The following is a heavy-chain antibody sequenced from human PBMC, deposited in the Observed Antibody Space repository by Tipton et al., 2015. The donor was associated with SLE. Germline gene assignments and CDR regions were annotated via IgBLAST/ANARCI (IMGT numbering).Heavy chain of an antibody. V-gene: IGHV4-34*01. D-gene: IGHD4/OR15-4a*01. CDR2: IDHTGST. CDR1: AGSFTGYY. Sequence: TLSLTCKVSAGSFTGYYWSWVRQSPTKGLEWIGEIDHTGSTNYNPSLKSRVTISADTSKNQFSLKLTSVTVADTAVYYCTRGGRGDGANPFDPWGQGTLVTVSS. CDR3: TRGGRGDGANPFDP. J-gene: IGHJ5*02.